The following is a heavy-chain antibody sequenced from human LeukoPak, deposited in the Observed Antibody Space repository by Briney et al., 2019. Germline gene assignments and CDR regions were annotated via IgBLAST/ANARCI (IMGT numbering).Heavy chain of an antibody. D-gene: IGHD3-3*01. CDR1: GFTFSSYS. CDR2: ISSSSSYI. CDR3: ARIAYDALDSYYYGMDV. J-gene: IGHJ6*02. Sequence: PGGSLRLSCAASGFTFSSYSMNWVRQAPGKGLEWVSSISSSSSYIYYADSVKGRFTISRDNAKNSLYLQMNSLRAEDTAVYYCARIAYDALDSYYYGMDVWGQGTTVTVSS. V-gene: IGHV3-21*01.